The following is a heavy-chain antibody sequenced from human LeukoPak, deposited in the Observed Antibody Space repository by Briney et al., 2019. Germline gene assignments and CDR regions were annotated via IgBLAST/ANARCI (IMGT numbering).Heavy chain of an antibody. Sequence: GGSLRLSCAVSGFTFGTYATSWVRQAPGKGLEWVSAVTGSGGSTYYADSVKGRFTISRDNSKNTLYLQMNGLRAEDTAVYYCAKGHSTSFDFWGQGTLVTVSS. CDR3: AKGHSTSFDF. CDR2: VTGSGGST. CDR1: GFTFGTYA. V-gene: IGHV3-23*01. D-gene: IGHD6-6*01. J-gene: IGHJ4*02.